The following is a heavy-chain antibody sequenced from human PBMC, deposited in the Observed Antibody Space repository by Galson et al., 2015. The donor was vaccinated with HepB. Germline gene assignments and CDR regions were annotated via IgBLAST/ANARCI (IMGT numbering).Heavy chain of an antibody. J-gene: IGHJ4*02. V-gene: IGHV1-69*13. CDR2: IIPIFGTA. CDR3: ARVRIPYSSSSLWDY. CDR1: GGTFSSYA. D-gene: IGHD6-6*01. Sequence: SVKVSCKASGGTFSSYAISRVRQAPGQGLEWMGGIIPIFGTANYAQKFQGRVTITADESTSTAYMELSSLRSEDTAVYYCARVRIPYSSSSLWDYWGQGTLVTVSS.